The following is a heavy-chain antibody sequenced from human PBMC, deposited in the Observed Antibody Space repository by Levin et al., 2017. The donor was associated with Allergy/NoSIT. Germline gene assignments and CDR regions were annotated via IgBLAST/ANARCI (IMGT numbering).Heavy chain of an antibody. Sequence: GGSLRLSCAASGFTFSSYAMHWVRQAPGKGLEWVAVISYDGSNKYYADSVKGRFTISRDNSKNTLYLQMNSLRAEDTAVYYCARAYNGGNSAPDYFDYWGQGTLVTVSS. CDR2: ISYDGSNK. J-gene: IGHJ4*02. V-gene: IGHV3-30-3*01. CDR3: ARAYNGGNSAPDYFDY. D-gene: IGHD4-23*01. CDR1: GFTFSSYA.